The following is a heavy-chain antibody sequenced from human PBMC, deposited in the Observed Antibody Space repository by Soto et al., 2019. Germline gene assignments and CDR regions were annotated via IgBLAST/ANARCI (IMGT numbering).Heavy chain of an antibody. J-gene: IGHJ4*02. CDR1: GASITNDNW. Sequence: SETLSLTCAVCGASITNDNWWRLFRQPPGKGPEWIGEIFHTGSTNYNPSLKSRVTISVDKSKNQFSLNLSSVTAADAAVFYCMRGRRVAFAHWAQGTLV. D-gene: IGHD2-15*01. V-gene: IGHV4-4*02. CDR3: MRGRRVAFAH. CDR2: IFHTGST.